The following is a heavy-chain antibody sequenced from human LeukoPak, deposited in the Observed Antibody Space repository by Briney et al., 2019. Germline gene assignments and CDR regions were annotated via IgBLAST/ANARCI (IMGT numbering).Heavy chain of an antibody. J-gene: IGHJ6*03. CDR3: AKDRVATERYYMDV. CDR1: GFTLSSYA. Sequence: SGGSLRLSCAASGFTLSSYAMSWVRQAPGKGLEWVSAISDTGNTYHADSVKGRSTISRDSSKNTLFLQMNRLRPEDAAVYYCAKDRVATERYYMDVWGKGTTVTISS. CDR2: ISDTGNT. D-gene: IGHD6-13*01. V-gene: IGHV3-23*01.